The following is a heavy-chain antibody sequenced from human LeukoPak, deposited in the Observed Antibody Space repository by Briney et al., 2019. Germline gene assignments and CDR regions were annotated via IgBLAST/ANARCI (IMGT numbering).Heavy chain of an antibody. CDR2: ISGSVGST. Sequence: GGSLRLSCAASGFTFSSYAMSWVRQAPGKGLEWVSAISGSVGSTYYADSVKGRFTISRDNSKNTLYLQMNSLRAEDTAVYYCAKESMIVVVMGPDYWGQGTLVTVSS. V-gene: IGHV3-23*01. D-gene: IGHD3-22*01. J-gene: IGHJ4*02. CDR1: GFTFSSYA. CDR3: AKESMIVVVMGPDY.